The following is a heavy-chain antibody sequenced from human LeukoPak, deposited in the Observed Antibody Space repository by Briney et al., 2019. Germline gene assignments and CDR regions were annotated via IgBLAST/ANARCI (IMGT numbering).Heavy chain of an antibody. J-gene: IGHJ5*02. CDR1: GFTFSSYW. V-gene: IGHV3-74*01. Sequence: GGSLRLSCAASGFTFSSYWMHWVRQAPGKGLVWVSRINSDGSSTSYADSVKGRFTISRDNAKNTLYLQMNSLRAEDTAVYYCAKDPYYDFWSGYYRIWFDPWGQGTLVTVSS. CDR2: INSDGSST. D-gene: IGHD3-3*01. CDR3: AKDPYYDFWSGYYRIWFDP.